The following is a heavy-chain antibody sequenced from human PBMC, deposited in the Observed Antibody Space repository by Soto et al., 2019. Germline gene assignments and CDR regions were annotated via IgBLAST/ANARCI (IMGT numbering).Heavy chain of an antibody. V-gene: IGHV1-18*01. CDR3: ARVEGYCSGGSCQYYYYGMDV. D-gene: IGHD2-15*01. Sequence: GASVKVSCKASGYTFTSYGISWVRQAPGQGLEWMGWISAYNGNTNYAQKLQGRVTITADKSTSTAYMELSSLRSEDTAVYYCARVEGYCSGGSCQYYYYGMDVWGQGTTVTVSS. CDR1: GYTFTSYG. J-gene: IGHJ6*02. CDR2: ISAYNGNT.